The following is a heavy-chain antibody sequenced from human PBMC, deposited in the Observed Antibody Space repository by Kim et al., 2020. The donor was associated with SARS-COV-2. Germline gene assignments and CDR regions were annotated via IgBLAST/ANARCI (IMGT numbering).Heavy chain of an antibody. CDR3: ASVFGKYCSGGSCYHACTSHCYRTYYYYGMDV. CDR2: ISSSSSTI. CDR1: GFTFSSYS. V-gene: IGHV3-48*02. Sequence: GGSLRLSCAASGFTFSSYSMNWVRQAPGKGLEWVSYISSSSSTIYYADSVKGRFTISRDNAKNSLYLQMNSLRDEDTAVYYCASVFGKYCSGGSCYHACTSHCYRTYYYYGMDVWGQGTTVTVSS. J-gene: IGHJ6*02. D-gene: IGHD2-15*01.